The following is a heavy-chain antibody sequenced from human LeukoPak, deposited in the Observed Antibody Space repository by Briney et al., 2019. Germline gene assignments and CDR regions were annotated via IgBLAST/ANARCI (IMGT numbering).Heavy chain of an antibody. D-gene: IGHD6-13*01. J-gene: IGHJ6*02. CDR2: VYYSGST. Sequence: SETLSLTCTVSGGSVSSSSYYWGWIRQPPGKGLEWIGNVYYSGSTYYNPSLKSRVTISVDKSKNQFSLKLSSVTAADTAVYYCARDSRSGWSKEAYYYYYGMDVWGQGTTVTVSS. V-gene: IGHV4-39*07. CDR3: ARDSRSGWSKEAYYYYYGMDV. CDR1: GGSVSSSSYY.